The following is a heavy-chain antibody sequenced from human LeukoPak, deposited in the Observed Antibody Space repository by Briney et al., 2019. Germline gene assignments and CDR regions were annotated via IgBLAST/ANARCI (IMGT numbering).Heavy chain of an antibody. V-gene: IGHV1-2*02. CDR3: AREIIRTVTKNFDY. CDR2: INPNSGGT. CDR1: GYTFSAYY. Sequence: GASVKVSCKASGYTFSAYYMHWVRQAPGQGLEWMGWINPNSGGTNYAQKFQGRVTMTRDTPISTAYMELSRLRSDDTAVYYCAREIIRTVTKNFDYWGQGTLVTVSS. D-gene: IGHD4-17*01. J-gene: IGHJ4*02.